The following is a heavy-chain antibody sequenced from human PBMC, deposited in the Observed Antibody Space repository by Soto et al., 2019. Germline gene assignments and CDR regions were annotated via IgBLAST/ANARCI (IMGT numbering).Heavy chain of an antibody. J-gene: IGHJ6*03. CDR1: GGSISSTNYY. CDR2: IHSSGTT. D-gene: IGHD3-3*01. CDR3: ASSSTYDFWSGIDQYYMDV. V-gene: IGHV4-39*07. Sequence: SETLSLTCTVSGGSISSTNYYWSWIRQHPGKGLEWIGCIHSSGTTYYNPSLKSRATISVDTSKNQFSLKLSSVTAADTAVYYCASSSTYDFWSGIDQYYMDVWGKGTTVTVSS.